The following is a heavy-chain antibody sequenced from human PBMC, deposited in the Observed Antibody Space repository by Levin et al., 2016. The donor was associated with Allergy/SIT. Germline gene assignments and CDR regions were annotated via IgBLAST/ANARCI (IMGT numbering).Heavy chain of an antibody. J-gene: IGHJ6*02. V-gene: IGHV4-39*01. CDR1: GGSISSSSYY. D-gene: IGHD3-10*01. CDR2: IYYNGST. Sequence: SETLSLTCTVSGGSISSSSYYWGWIRQPPGKGLEWIGSIYYNGSTYYNPSLKSRVTISVDTSKNQFSLKLSSVTAADTAVYYCAITSQIYYGSGSYYNAGYYYYYGMDVWGQGTTVTVSS. CDR3: AITSQIYYGSGSYYNAGYYYYYGMDV.